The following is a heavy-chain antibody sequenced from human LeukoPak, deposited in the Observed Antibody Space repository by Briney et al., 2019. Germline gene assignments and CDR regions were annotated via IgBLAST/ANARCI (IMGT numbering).Heavy chain of an antibody. CDR3: AKVGNEYSYDSFDY. J-gene: IGHJ4*02. D-gene: IGHD5-18*01. Sequence: GGSLRLSCAASGFTVSSNYMSWVRQAPGKGLEWVSVIYSGGSTYYADSVKGRFTISRDNSKNTLYLQMNSLRAEDTAVYYCAKVGNEYSYDSFDYWGQGTLVTVSS. CDR2: IYSGGST. CDR1: GFTVSSNY. V-gene: IGHV3-66*01.